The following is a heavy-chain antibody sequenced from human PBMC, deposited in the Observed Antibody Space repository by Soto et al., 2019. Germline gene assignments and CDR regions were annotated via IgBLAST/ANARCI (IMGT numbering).Heavy chain of an antibody. CDR2: IKSKTDGGTT. CDR1: GFTFSNAW. D-gene: IGHD3-22*01. V-gene: IGHV3-15*07. J-gene: IGHJ3*02. CDR3: TTLPYYDSSGYYPDAFDI. Sequence: EVQLVESGGGLVKPGGSLRLSCAASGFTFSNAWMNWVRQAPGKGLEWVGRIKSKTDGGTTDYAAPVKGRFTISRDDSKNTLYLQMNSLKTEDTAVYYFTTLPYYDSSGYYPDAFDIWGQGTMVTVSS.